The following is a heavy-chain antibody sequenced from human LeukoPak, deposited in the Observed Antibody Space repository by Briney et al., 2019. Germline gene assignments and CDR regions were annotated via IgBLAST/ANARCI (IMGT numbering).Heavy chain of an antibody. CDR1: GFTFSSYA. Sequence: GGSLRLSCAASGFTFSSYAMSWVRQAPGKGLEWVSAISGSGGSTYYADSVKGRFTISRDNSKNTLYLQMNSLRAEDTAVYYCARDSKGHDAFDIWGQGTMVTVSS. V-gene: IGHV3-23*01. D-gene: IGHD3-3*02. J-gene: IGHJ3*02. CDR3: ARDSKGHDAFDI. CDR2: ISGSGGST.